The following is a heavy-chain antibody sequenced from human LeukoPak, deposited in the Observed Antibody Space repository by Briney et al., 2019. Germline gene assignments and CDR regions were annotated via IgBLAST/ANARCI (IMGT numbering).Heavy chain of an antibody. CDR2: ISGSGGTT. Sequence: GGSLRLSCAASGFTFDDYAMHWARQAPGKGLEWVSLISGSGGTTYYADSVKGRFTLARDNSKNTLYLQMNSLRADDTAVYSCARDRSGEYSYGSFDYWGQGTLVTVSS. V-gene: IGHV3-23*01. CDR3: ARDRSGEYSYGSFDY. D-gene: IGHD5-18*01. CDR1: GFTFDDYA. J-gene: IGHJ4*02.